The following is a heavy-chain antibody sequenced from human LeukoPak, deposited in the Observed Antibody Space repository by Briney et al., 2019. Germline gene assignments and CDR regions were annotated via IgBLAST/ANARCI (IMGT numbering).Heavy chain of an antibody. Sequence: GGSLRLSCAASGFTFSSYAMSWVRQAPGKGLEWVSAISGTGGSTYYADSVRGRFTISRDNSKNTLYLQMNSLRAEDTAVYYCAKGGLRIHSDYWGQGTLVTVSS. CDR3: AKGGLRIHSDY. V-gene: IGHV3-23*01. D-gene: IGHD5-12*01. CDR1: GFTFSSYA. J-gene: IGHJ4*02. CDR2: ISGTGGST.